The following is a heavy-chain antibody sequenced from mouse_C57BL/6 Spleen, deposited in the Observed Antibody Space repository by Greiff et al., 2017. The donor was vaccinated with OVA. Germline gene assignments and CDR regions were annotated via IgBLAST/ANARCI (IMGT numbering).Heavy chain of an antibody. V-gene: IGHV14-4*01. D-gene: IGHD2-1*01. CDR3: TRDGNRAWFAY. CDR1: GFNIKDDY. CDR2: IDPENGDT. Sequence: EVQLQQSGAELVRPGASVKLSCTASGFNIKDDYMHWVKQRPEQGLEWIGWIDPENGDTEYASKFQGKATITADTSSNTAYLQLSSLTSEDTAVYYCTRDGNRAWFAYWGQGTLVTVSA. J-gene: IGHJ3*01.